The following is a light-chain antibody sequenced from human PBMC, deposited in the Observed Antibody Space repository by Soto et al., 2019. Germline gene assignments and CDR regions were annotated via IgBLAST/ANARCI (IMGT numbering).Light chain of an antibody. CDR1: NSDIGDWNY. CDR2: EVS. Sequence: QSALTQPASVSWSPGQSITISCTGANSDIGDWNYVSWYQQHPGKAPKLLIYEVSTRPSGISSRFSGSKSGNTASLTISGLQPEDEADYYCSSDVSGYSLGVFGGGTKLTVL. CDR3: SSDVSGYSLGV. J-gene: IGLJ3*02. V-gene: IGLV2-14*01.